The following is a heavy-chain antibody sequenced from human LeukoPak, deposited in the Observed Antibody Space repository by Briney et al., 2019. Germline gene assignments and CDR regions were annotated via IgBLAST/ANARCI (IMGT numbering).Heavy chain of an antibody. CDR1: GYTFTSYY. J-gene: IGHJ3*02. Sequence: ASVKVSCKASGYTFTSYYMHWVRQAPGQGHEWMGIINPSGGSTSYAQKFQGRVTMTRDTSTSTVYMELSSLRSEDAAVYYCASQYYYDSSGYQRHAFDIWGQGTMVTVSS. CDR3: ASQYYYDSSGYQRHAFDI. D-gene: IGHD3-22*01. CDR2: INPSGGST. V-gene: IGHV1-46*01.